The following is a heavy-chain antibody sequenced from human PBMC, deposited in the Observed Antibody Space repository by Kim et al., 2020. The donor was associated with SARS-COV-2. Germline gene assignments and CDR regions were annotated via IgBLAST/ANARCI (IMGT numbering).Heavy chain of an antibody. CDR1: GGSISSSNYY. V-gene: IGHV4-39*07. Sequence: SETLSLTCTVSGGSISSSNYYWGWIRQPPGKGLEWVGNIYYSGSVYYNPSLKSRVTMSVDTSKNQFFLNLNSVTDADTAVYYCASLWYSTGWYGEPVSYRFDSWGQGTLVTVSS. J-gene: IGHJ4*02. D-gene: IGHD6-19*01. CDR3: ASLWYSTGWYGEPVSYRFDS. CDR2: IYYSGSV.